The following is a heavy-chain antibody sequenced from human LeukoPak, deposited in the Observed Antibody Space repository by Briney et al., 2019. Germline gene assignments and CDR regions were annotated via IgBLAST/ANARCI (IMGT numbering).Heavy chain of an antibody. J-gene: IGHJ6*04. CDR2: INHKGAT. D-gene: IGHD3-10*01. V-gene: IGHV4-34*01. Sequence: PSETLSLTCAVYGGSFSGYYWTWVRQPPGKGLEWIGEINHKGATNYNPSLKSRVTISLDTSKNQFSLKLSSVTAADTAVYYCARGPHFHGSGSYEYSYYYYYYGMDVWGKGTAVTVSS. CDR1: GGSFSGYY. CDR3: ARGPHFHGSGSYEYSYYYYYYGMDV.